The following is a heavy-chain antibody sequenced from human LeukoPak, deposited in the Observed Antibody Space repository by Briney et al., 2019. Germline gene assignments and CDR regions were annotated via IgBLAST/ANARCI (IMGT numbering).Heavy chain of an antibody. CDR1: GGSFIGYY. CDR2: IYTSGNT. V-gene: IGHV4-4*07. J-gene: IGHJ4*01. D-gene: IGHD2-15*01. CDR3: ARGYCSGGSCYSFDY. Sequence: SETLSLTCSVSGGSFIGYYWSWIRQPAGEGLEWIGRIYTSGNTNYNPSLKSRVTMSVDTSKNQFSLKLSSVTAADTAVYYCARGYCSGGSCYSFDYWGQGTVVTVSS.